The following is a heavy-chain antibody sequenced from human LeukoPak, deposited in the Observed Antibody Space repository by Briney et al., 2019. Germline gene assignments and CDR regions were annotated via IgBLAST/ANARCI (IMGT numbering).Heavy chain of an antibody. CDR3: ARDSIAGGYFDY. CDR2: INSSSTYI. CDR1: GFTFSSYS. D-gene: IGHD6-6*01. Sequence: GGSLTLSCSASGFTFSSYSMNWVRQAPGKELVWVSSINSSSTYIYYADSVKGRFTISRDNAKNSLYLQMNSLRAEDTAVYYCARDSIAGGYFDYWGQGTLVTVSS. V-gene: IGHV3-21*01. J-gene: IGHJ4*02.